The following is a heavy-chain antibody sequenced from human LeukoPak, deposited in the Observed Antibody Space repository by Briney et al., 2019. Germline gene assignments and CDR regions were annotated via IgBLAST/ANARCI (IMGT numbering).Heavy chain of an antibody. CDR2: ISSDSNYI. CDR3: TRDQSYRKNHDAFDI. CDR1: GFTFSTYS. D-gene: IGHD2-2*02. J-gene: IGHJ3*02. Sequence: NPGGSLRLSCAASGFTFSTYSMNWVRQAPGKGLEWVSSISSDSNYIYNADSVKGRFTTSRDNAKNSMYLQMNSLRAEDTAVYYCTRDQSYRKNHDAFDIWGQGTMVTVSS. V-gene: IGHV3-21*01.